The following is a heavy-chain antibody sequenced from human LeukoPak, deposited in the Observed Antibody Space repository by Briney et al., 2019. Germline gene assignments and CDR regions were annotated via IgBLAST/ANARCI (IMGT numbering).Heavy chain of an antibody. V-gene: IGHV3-23*01. Sequence: GGSLRLSCAASGITFSSYAMSWVRQAPGRGLEWVSGIGGSGGATYYADSVKGRFTISRDNSKNTLYLQMNSLRAEDTAVYYCAKGSISGARSLFDYWGQGTLVTVSS. CDR1: GITFSSYA. J-gene: IGHJ4*02. CDR2: IGGSGGAT. CDR3: AKGSISGARSLFDY. D-gene: IGHD2-21*01.